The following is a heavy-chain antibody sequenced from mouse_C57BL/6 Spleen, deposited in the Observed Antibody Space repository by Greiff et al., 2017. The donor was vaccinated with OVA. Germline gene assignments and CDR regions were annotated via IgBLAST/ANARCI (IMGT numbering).Heavy chain of an antibody. J-gene: IGHJ4*01. V-gene: IGHV1-15*01. CDR2: IDPETGGT. CDR3: TRRTWRMDY. CDR1: GYTFTDYE. Sequence: QVQLKESGAELVRPGASVTLSCKASGYTFTDYEMHWVKQTPVHGLEWIGAIDPETGGTAYNQKFKGKAILTADKSSSTAYMELRSLTSEDSAVYYCTRRTWRMDYWGQGTSVTVSS.